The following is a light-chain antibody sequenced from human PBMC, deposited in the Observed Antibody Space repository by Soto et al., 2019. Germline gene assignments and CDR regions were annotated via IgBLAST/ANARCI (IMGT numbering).Light chain of an antibody. V-gene: IGKV2-28*01. CDR1: QSLLHTNGYNY. Sequence: DIVMTQSPLSLPVTPGEPASISCRSSQSLLHTNGYNYLDWYLQKPGQSPQLLIYLASKRASGVPDRFSGSGSGTDFTLKISRVEAEDVGVYYCMQALQTAPYTFGQATMLEIK. CDR2: LAS. CDR3: MQALQTAPYT. J-gene: IGKJ2*01.